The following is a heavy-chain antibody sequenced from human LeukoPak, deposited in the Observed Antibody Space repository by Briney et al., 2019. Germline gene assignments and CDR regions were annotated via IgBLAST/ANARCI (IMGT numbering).Heavy chain of an antibody. CDR2: IRQDRYEK. J-gene: IGHJ6*03. V-gene: IGHV3-7*01. CDR3: AREDGSQNYYYYHYMDV. D-gene: IGHD5-24*01. Sequence: GGSLRLSCAASGFTISNYPMTWVRQAPGKGLEWVANIRQDRYEKYYVDSVKGRFTISRDNAKNTLYLEMSSLRAEDTAVYSCAREDGSQNYYYYHYMDVWAKGPTVTVSS. CDR1: GFTISNYP.